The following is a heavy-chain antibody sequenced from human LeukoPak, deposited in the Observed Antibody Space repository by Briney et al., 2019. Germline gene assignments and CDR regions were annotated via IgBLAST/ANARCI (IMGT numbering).Heavy chain of an antibody. CDR2: INPNSGGT. D-gene: IGHD3-10*01. Sequence: ASAKVSCKASGYTFTGYYMHWVRQAPGQGLEWMGWINPNSGGTNYAQKFQGRVTMTRDTSISTAYMELSRLRSDDTAVYYCARDTYYYGSGKGYWGQGTLVTVSS. CDR3: ARDTYYYGSGKGY. CDR1: GYTFTGYY. J-gene: IGHJ4*02. V-gene: IGHV1-2*02.